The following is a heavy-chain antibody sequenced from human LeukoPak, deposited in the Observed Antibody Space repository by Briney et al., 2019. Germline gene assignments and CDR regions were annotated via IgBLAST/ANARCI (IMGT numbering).Heavy chain of an antibody. D-gene: IGHD4-11*01. CDR1: GYTLTELS. Sequence: ASVKVSCKVSGYTLTELSMHWVRQAPGKGLEWMGGFDPEDGETIYAQKLQGRVTITTDESTSTAYMELSSLRSEDTAVYYCARDQTTATTTLGDAFDIWGQGTMVTVSS. J-gene: IGHJ3*02. V-gene: IGHV1-24*01. CDR2: FDPEDGET. CDR3: ARDQTTATTTLGDAFDI.